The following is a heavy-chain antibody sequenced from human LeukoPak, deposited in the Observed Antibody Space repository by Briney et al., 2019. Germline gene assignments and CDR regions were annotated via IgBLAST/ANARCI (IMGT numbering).Heavy chain of an antibody. V-gene: IGHV3-23*01. CDR2: ISGSGGST. CDR1: GFTFSSYA. Sequence: GGSLRLSCAASGFTFSSYAMSWVRQAPGKGLEWVSAISGSGGSTYYADSVKGRFTISRDNSKNTLYLQMNSLRAEDTAVYYCAKAIAVAAQTYYYYGMDVWGQGTTVTVS. CDR3: AKAIAVAAQTYYYYGMDV. D-gene: IGHD6-19*01. J-gene: IGHJ6*02.